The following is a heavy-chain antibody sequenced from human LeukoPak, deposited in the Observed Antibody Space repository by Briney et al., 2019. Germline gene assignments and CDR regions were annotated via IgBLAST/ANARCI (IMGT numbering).Heavy chain of an antibody. CDR2: IYHSGST. CDR3: ARDDYDFWSGTLDY. CDR1: GGSISSYY. J-gene: IGHJ4*02. V-gene: IGHV4-38-2*02. Sequence: SETLSLTCTVSGGSISSYYWSWIRQPPGKGLEWIGSIYHSGSTYYNPSLKSRVTISVDTSKNQFSLKLSSVTAADTAVYYCARDDYDFWSGTLDYWGQGTLVTVSS. D-gene: IGHD3-3*01.